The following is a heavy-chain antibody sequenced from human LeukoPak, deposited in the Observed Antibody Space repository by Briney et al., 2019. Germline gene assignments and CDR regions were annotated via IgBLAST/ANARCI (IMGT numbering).Heavy chain of an antibody. CDR3: ARERMSAFNS. Sequence: GGSLRLSCAASGFTFSSYWMSWVRQAPGKGLECISYISSSGTTIYYADSVKGRFTISRDNAKNSLYLQMNSLRVEDTAVYYCARERMSAFNSWGQGTLVTVSS. CDR1: GFTFSSYW. CDR2: ISSSGTTI. V-gene: IGHV3-48*04. J-gene: IGHJ4*02.